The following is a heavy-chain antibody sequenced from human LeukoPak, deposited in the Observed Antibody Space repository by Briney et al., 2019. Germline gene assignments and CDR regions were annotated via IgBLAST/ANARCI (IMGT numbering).Heavy chain of an antibody. J-gene: IGHJ6*03. CDR1: GFTFSSYA. V-gene: IGHV3-30*04. CDR3: AREGATVTLYSMDV. D-gene: IGHD4-17*01. Sequence: GRSLRLSCAASGFTFSSYAMHWVRQAPGKGLEWVAVISYDGSNKYYADSVKGRFTISRDNSKNTLYLQMNSLRAEDTAVYYCAREGATVTLYSMDVWGKGTTVTVSS. CDR2: ISYDGSNK.